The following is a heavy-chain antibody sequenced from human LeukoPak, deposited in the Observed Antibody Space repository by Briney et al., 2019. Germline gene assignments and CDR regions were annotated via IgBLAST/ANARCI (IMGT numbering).Heavy chain of an antibody. J-gene: IGHJ4*02. Sequence: GESLEISCKGSGFTFSSYGMHWVRQAPGKGLEWVAVISYDGSNKYYADSVKGRFTISRDNSKNTLYLQMNSLRAEDTAVYYCARGTAYYVNDYWGQGALVTVSS. V-gene: IGHV3-30*03. CDR1: GFTFSSYG. D-gene: IGHD1-26*01. CDR3: ARGTAYYVNDY. CDR2: ISYDGSNK.